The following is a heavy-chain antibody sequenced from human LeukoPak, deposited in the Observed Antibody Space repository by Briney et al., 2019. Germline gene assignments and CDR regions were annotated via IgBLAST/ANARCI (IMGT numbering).Heavy chain of an antibody. V-gene: IGHV4-30-4*08. D-gene: IGHD2-8*01. J-gene: IGHJ3*02. CDR1: GGSISSSSYY. CDR2: IYYSGST. Sequence: PSETLSLTCTVSGGSISSSSYYWSWIRQPPGKGLEWIGNIYYSGSTYYNPSLKSRVTISVDTSKNHFSLKLSSVTAADTAAYFCARPGEGVTKDAFDIWGQGTVVTVSS. CDR3: ARPGEGVTKDAFDI.